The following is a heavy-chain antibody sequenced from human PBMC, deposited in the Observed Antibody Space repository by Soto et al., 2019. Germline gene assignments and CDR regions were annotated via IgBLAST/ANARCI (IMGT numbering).Heavy chain of an antibody. J-gene: IGHJ4*01. CDR2: IIPIFGTA. CDR3: AREGRIQQLVQAVY. V-gene: IGHV1-69*13. D-gene: IGHD6-13*01. CDR1: GGTFSSYA. Sequence: ASVKVSCKASGGTFSSYAISWVRQAPGQGLEWMGGIIPIFGTANYAQKFQGRVTITADESTSTAYMELSSLRSEDTAVYYCAREGRIQQLVQAVYWGQGTLVTVSS.